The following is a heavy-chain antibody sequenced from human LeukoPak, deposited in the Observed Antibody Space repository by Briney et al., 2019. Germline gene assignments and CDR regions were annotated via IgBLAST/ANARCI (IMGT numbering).Heavy chain of an antibody. CDR3: ARQTFSSGWSEFDP. V-gene: IGHV5-51*01. D-gene: IGHD6-19*01. J-gene: IGHJ5*02. CDR2: IYPGDSDT. CDR1: GYSFTSYW. Sequence: GESLKISCKGSGYSFTSYWIGWVRQMPGKGLEWMVIIYPGDSDTRYSPSFQGQVTISDDKSISTAYLQWSSLKASDTAMYYCARQTFSSGWSEFDPWGQGTLVTVSS.